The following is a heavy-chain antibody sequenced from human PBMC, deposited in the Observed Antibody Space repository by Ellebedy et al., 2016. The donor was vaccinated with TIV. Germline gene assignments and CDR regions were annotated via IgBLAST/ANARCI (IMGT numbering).Heavy chain of an antibody. D-gene: IGHD6-13*01. V-gene: IGHV4-59*01. J-gene: IGHJ6*02. CDR2: IYYSGST. CDR1: GGYLRTYY. CDR3: ARSLAASDKVTYYFGMDV. Sequence: SETLSLXXTVSGGYLRTYYWSWIRQSPGKGLEWIGYIYYSGSTNYNPSLKSRVNISVDTSKNQFSLKLSSVTAADTAVYYCARSLAASDKVTYYFGMDVWGQGTTVTVSS.